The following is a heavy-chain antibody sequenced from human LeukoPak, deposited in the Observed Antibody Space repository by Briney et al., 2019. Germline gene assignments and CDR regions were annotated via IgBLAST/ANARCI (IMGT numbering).Heavy chain of an antibody. Sequence: SVKGRFTISRDNAKNSLYLQMDSLRAEDTAVYYCARDVPRITMVRGVIDLWGQGTLVTVSS. D-gene: IGHD3-10*01. CDR3: ARDVPRITMVRGVIDL. J-gene: IGHJ4*02. V-gene: IGHV3-21*01.